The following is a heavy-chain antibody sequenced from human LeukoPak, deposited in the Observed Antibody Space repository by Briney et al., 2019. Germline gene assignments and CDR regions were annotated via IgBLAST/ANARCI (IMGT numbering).Heavy chain of an antibody. D-gene: IGHD3-22*01. J-gene: IGHJ4*02. V-gene: IGHV1-2*02. CDR1: GYTFTGYY. Sequence: ASVKVSCKASGYTFTGYYMHWVRQAPGQGLEWTGWINPNSGGTSYAQKFQGRVTMTRDTSISTAYMELSRLRSDDTAVYYCASSANYYDSSGEIDYWGQGTLVTVSS. CDR2: INPNSGGT. CDR3: ASSANYYDSSGEIDY.